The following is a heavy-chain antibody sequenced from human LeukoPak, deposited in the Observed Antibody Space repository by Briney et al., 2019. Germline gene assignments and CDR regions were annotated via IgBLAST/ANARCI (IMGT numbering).Heavy chain of an antibody. CDR3: ARESLKGSTTDGFDI. CDR1: GFIVSSNY. D-gene: IGHD5/OR15-5a*01. Sequence: PGGSLRLSCAAFGFIVSSNYMSWVRQAPGKGLEWVSVMRSGGTTSYADSVKGRFTISRDSSKNRLYLQMNSLRAEDTAMYHCARESLKGSTTDGFDIWGQGTMVTVSS. V-gene: IGHV3-53*01. CDR2: MRSGGTT. J-gene: IGHJ3*02.